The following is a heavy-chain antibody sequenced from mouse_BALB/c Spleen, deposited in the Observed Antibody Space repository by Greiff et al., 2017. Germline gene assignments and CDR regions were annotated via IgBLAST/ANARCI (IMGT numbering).Heavy chain of an antibody. V-gene: IGHV5-17*02. CDR2: ISSGSSTI. J-gene: IGHJ3*01. CDR1: GFTFSSFG. CDR3: AEGTGFAY. Sequence: EVHLVESGGGLVQPGGSRKLSCAASGFTFSSFGMHWVRQAPEKGLEWVAYISSGSSTIYYADTVKGRFTVSRDNPKNTRFLQMASLRSEDAAMYDCAEGTGFAYWGQGTLVTVSA.